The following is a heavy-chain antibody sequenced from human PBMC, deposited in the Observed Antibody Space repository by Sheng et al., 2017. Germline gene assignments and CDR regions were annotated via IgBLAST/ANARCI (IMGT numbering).Heavy chain of an antibody. CDR2: IIGSGDST. D-gene: IGHD5-18*01. CDR1: GSTFSQIG. Sequence: QLAESGGGLVQPGGSLRLSCAASGSTFSQIGMVWVRQAPGKGLEWVSTIIGSGDSTYYADSVKGRLTISRDNSKNTLYLQMNSLRAEDTAEYYCAKGQSAYSKSFDCWGQGTLVTVSS. CDR3: AKGQSAYSKSFDC. V-gene: IGHV3-23*04. J-gene: IGHJ4*02.